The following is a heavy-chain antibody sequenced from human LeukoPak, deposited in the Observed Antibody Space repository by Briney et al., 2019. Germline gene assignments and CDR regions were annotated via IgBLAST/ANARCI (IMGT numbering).Heavy chain of an antibody. CDR3: ARQGYCSSTSCYLRPSPFDP. Sequence: GGSLRLSCAASGFTFSSYGMHWVRQAPGKGLEWVAVIWYDGSNKYYADSVKGRFTISRDNSKNTLYLQMNSLRAEDTAVYYCARQGYCSSTSCYLRPSPFDPWGQGTLVTVSS. D-gene: IGHD2-2*01. J-gene: IGHJ5*02. V-gene: IGHV3-33*01. CDR1: GFTFSSYG. CDR2: IWYDGSNK.